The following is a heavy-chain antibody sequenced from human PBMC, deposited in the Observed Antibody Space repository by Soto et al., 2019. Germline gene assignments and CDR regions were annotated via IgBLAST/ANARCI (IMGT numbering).Heavy chain of an antibody. Sequence: SETLSLTCTVSGGSISSYYWSWIRQPPGKGLEWIGYIYYSGSTNYNPSLKSRVTISVDTSKNQFSLKLSSVTAADTAVYYCARLPYSNYRPFPVVYYMDVWGKGTTVTVSS. CDR3: ARLPYSNYRPFPVVYYMDV. D-gene: IGHD4-4*01. J-gene: IGHJ6*03. CDR2: IYYSGST. CDR1: GGSISSYY. V-gene: IGHV4-59*08.